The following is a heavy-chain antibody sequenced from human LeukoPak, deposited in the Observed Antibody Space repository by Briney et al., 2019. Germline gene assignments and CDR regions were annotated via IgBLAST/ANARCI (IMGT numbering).Heavy chain of an antibody. CDR3: ARQNTPHGNFDY. CDR1: GFTFSSHD. Sequence: GGSLRLSCAASGFTFSSHDMHWVRQTTGKGPEWVSAIGVAANTFYSGSVKGRFTISRDNAKNSLYLLVSSLRADDTAVYYCARQNTPHGNFDYWGQGTLVTVSS. CDR2: IGVAANT. V-gene: IGHV3-13*01. D-gene: IGHD1-26*01. J-gene: IGHJ4*02.